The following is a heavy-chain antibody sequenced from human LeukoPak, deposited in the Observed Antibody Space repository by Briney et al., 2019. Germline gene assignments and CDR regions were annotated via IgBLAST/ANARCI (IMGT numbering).Heavy chain of an antibody. D-gene: IGHD3-16*02. CDR3: TRAMITSGGLIDPSDY. Sequence: AGGSLRLSCAASGFTFTWHWMSWVRQAPGKGLEWVANIKEDGSEKNYVDSVKGRFTISRDNAKNSLYLEMNSLRADDTAVYYCTRAMITSGGLIDPSDYWGQGTLVTVSS. V-gene: IGHV3-7*01. CDR1: GFTFTWHW. J-gene: IGHJ4*02. CDR2: IKEDGSEK.